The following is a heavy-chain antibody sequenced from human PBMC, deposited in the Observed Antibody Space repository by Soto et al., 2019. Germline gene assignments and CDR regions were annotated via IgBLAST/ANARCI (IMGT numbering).Heavy chain of an antibody. CDR2: IRSKANSYAT. CDR1: GFTFSGSA. D-gene: IGHD1-26*01. V-gene: IGHV3-73*01. J-gene: IGHJ6*03. Sequence: PGGSLRLSCAVSGFTFSGSAMHWVRQASGKGLEWVGRIRSKANSYATAYAASVKGRFTISRDDSKNTAYLQMNSLKTEDTAVYYCTRHPWEDELSYYYYYMDVWGKGTTVTVSS. CDR3: TRHPWEDELSYYYYYMDV.